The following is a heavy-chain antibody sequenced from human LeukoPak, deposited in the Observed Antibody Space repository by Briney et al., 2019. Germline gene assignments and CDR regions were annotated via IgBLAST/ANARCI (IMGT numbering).Heavy chain of an antibody. CDR3: ARGGLYYYDSSGFDY. V-gene: IGHV3-66*02. D-gene: IGHD3-22*01. CDR2: IYSGGST. Sequence: GGSLRLSCAASGFTVSSNYMSWVRQAPGKGLEWVSVIYSGGSTYYADSVKGRFTTSRDNSKNTLYLQMNSLRAEDTAVYYCARGGLYYYDSSGFDYWGQGTLVTVSS. J-gene: IGHJ4*02. CDR1: GFTVSSNY.